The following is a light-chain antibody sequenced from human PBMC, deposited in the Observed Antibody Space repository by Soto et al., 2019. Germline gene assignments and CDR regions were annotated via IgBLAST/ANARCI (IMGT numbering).Light chain of an antibody. Sequence: IQMTQSPSTVSASVGDSVTISCRASQPVNTFLAWYQQKPGGVPKVVIFDASNLGSGVPSRFSGSGFGTEFTLSITSLQPDDFATYYCQQYKNYSYSFGQGTKLEIK. CDR1: QPVNTF. J-gene: IGKJ2*03. CDR3: QQYKNYSYS. CDR2: DAS. V-gene: IGKV1-5*01.